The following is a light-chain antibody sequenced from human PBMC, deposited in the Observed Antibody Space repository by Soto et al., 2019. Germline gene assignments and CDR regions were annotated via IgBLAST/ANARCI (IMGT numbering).Light chain of an antibody. Sequence: DIQMTQSPSSLSASVGDRVTITCRASQGITNYLAWYQQKPGKVPKLLISAAYTLQSGVPPRFSGSGSGTDFTLTISSVQPEDVATYYVKRYNSARFTFGPGTRVDI. J-gene: IGKJ3*01. CDR1: QGITNY. CDR2: AAY. V-gene: IGKV1-27*01. CDR3: KRYNSARFT.